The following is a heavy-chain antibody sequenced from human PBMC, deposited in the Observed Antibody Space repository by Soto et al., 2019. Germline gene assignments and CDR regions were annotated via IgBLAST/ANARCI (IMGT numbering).Heavy chain of an antibody. CDR2: INAGNGNT. V-gene: IGHV1-3*05. D-gene: IGHD2-21*02. CDR1: GYTFTSYA. Sequence: QVQLVQAGAEEKKPGASVTVSCKASGYTFTSYAMHWVRQAPGQRLEWMGWINAGNGNTKYSQKFQGRVTITRDTSASTAYMELSSLRSEDTAVYYCARGIVVVAALDYWGQGTLVTVSS. CDR3: ARGIVVVAALDY. J-gene: IGHJ4*02.